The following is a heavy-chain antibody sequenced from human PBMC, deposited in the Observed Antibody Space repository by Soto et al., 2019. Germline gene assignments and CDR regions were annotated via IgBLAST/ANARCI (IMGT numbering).Heavy chain of an antibody. J-gene: IGHJ4*02. V-gene: IGHV4-4*07. CDR1: GGSISQYY. Sequence: QVQLQESGPGLVKPSETLSLSCGVSGGSISQYYWSWIRQPAGKGLEWIGRIYSGGSTNYNPSLGSRVTMSVDTSKNQFSLRLSSVTAADTAGYYCARGPGGFGDFSLDYGGQGTLVTVSS. CDR2: IYSGGST. CDR3: ARGPGGFGDFSLDY. D-gene: IGHD3-10*01.